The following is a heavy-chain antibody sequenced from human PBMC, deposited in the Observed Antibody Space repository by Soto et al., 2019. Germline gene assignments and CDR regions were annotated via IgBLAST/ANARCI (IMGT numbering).Heavy chain of an antibody. J-gene: IGHJ4*02. CDR2: ISGSGGST. CDR1: GLTFSSYA. V-gene: IGHV3-23*01. CDR3: AKGLGYCSGGSCYISDY. Sequence: EVQLLESGGGLVQPGGSLRLSCAASGLTFSSYAMSWVRQAPGKGLEWVSAISGSGGSTYYADSVKGRFTISRDNSKNTLYLQMNSLRAEDTAVYYCAKGLGYCSGGSCYISDYWGQGTLVTVSS. D-gene: IGHD2-15*01.